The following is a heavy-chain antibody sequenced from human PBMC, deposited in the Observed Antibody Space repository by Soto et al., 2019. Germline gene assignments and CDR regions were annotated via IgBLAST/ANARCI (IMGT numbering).Heavy chain of an antibody. CDR2: ISSSSSYI. J-gene: IGHJ4*02. CDR3: ARVSDDSSGPGGY. CDR1: GFTFSSYS. Sequence: GESLKISCAASGFTFSSYSMNWVRQAPGKGLEWVSSISSSSSYIYYADSVKGRFTISRDNAKNSLYLQMNSLRAEDTAVYYCARVSDDSSGPGGYWGQGTL. D-gene: IGHD3-22*01. V-gene: IGHV3-21*01.